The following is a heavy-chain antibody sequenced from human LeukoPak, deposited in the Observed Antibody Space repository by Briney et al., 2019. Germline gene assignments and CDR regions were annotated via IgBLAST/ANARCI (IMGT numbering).Heavy chain of an antibody. V-gene: IGHV3-15*01. D-gene: IGHD1-26*01. CDR3: TTAIVGATLGADAFDI. J-gene: IGHJ3*02. CDR1: GFTFSNAW. CDR2: IKSKTDGGTT. Sequence: PGGSLRLSCAASGFTFSNAWMSWVRQAPGKGLEWVGRIKSKTDGGTTDYAAPVKGRFTISRDDSKNTLYLQMNSLKTEDTAVYYCTTAIVGATLGADAFDIWGQGTMVTVSS.